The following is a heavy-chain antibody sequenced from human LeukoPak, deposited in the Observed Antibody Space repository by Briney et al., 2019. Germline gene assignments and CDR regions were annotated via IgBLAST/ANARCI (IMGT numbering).Heavy chain of an antibody. V-gene: IGHV1-18*01. CDR3: ARGQSMYY. D-gene: IGHD2-8*01. CDR2: ISPHSHTT. CDR1: GYTFNNYF. J-gene: IGHJ4*02. Sequence: GASVKVSCKASGYTFNNYFISWVRPAPGQGLEWVGWISPHSHTTHYAEKVQGRVTMTTDTSTSTVYMDVKSLRSDDTAVYFCARGQSMYYWGQGTPVTVSS.